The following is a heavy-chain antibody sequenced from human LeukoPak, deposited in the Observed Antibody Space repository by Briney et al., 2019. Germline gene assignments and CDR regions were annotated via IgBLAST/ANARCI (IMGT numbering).Heavy chain of an antibody. V-gene: IGHV3-53*01. Sequence: GGSLRPSCAASGFTVSSNYMSWVRQAPGKGLEWGSVIYSGGSTYYADSVKGRFTISRDNSKNTLYLQMNSLRAEDTAVYYCAKPKNMYSSSWYYFDYWGQGTLVTVSP. D-gene: IGHD6-13*01. CDR2: IYSGGST. CDR1: GFTVSSNY. J-gene: IGHJ4*02. CDR3: AKPKNMYSSSWYYFDY.